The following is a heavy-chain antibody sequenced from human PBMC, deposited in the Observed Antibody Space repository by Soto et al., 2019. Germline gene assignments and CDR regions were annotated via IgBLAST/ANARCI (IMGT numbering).Heavy chain of an antibody. CDR1: GGSVSSGSYY. CDR3: ARDGSAYFDY. Sequence: SETLSLTCTVSGGSVSSGSYYWSWIRQPPGKGLEWIGYIYYSGSTNYNPSLKSRVTLSVDTSKNQFSLKLSSVTAADTAVYYCARDGSAYFDYWGQGTLVTVSS. V-gene: IGHV4-61*01. CDR2: IYYSGST. J-gene: IGHJ4*02. D-gene: IGHD6-25*01.